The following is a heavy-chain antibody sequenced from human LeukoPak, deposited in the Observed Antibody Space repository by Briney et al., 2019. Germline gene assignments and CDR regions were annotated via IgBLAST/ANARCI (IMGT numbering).Heavy chain of an antibody. V-gene: IGHV3-23*01. J-gene: IGHJ4*02. CDR2: LSGSGDDT. Sequence: GGSLRLSCTAYGFTFANYAMNWVRQAPGKGLEWVSSLSGSGDDTSYADFVKGRFTISRDNSRDTLYLQMNSLRAEDTAVFYCARDQYDTWSRRGNFDSWGQGTLVIVSS. CDR1: GFTFANYA. CDR3: ARDQYDTWSRRGNFDS. D-gene: IGHD3-3*01.